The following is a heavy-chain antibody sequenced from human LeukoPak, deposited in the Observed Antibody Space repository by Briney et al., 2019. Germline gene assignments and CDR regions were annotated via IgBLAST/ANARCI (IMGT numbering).Heavy chain of an antibody. Sequence: SETLSLTCTVSGGSVSSYYWSWIRQPPGKGLEWIGYIYYSGSTNYNPSLKSRVTISVDTSKNQFSLRLSSVTAADTAVYYCAHGPLGLQKVWGQGTLVTVSS. CDR3: AHGPLGLQKV. J-gene: IGHJ4*02. CDR2: IYYSGST. CDR1: GGSVSSYY. D-gene: IGHD3-16*01. V-gene: IGHV4-59*02.